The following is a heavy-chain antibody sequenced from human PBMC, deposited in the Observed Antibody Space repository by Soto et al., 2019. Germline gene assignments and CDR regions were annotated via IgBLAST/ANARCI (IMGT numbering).Heavy chain of an antibody. J-gene: IGHJ4*02. CDR1: GGSISSGDYY. CDR2: IYYSGST. V-gene: IGHV4-30-4*01. CDR3: ARAPVSADFDY. Sequence: PSETLSLTCTVSGGSISSGDYYWSWIRQPPGKGLEWIGYIYYSGSTYYNPSLKSRVTISVDTSKNQFSLKLSSATAADTAVYYCARAPVSADFDYWGQGTLVTVSS.